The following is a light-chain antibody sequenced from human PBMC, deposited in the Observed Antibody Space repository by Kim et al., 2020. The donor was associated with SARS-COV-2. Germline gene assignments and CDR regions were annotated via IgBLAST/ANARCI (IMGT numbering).Light chain of an antibody. CDR3: QTWGTGLRV. J-gene: IGLJ3*02. Sequence: QLVLTQSPSASASLGASVKLTCTLSSGHSSYAIAWHQQQPEKGPRYLMKLNSDGSHSKGDGIPDRFSGSSSGAERYPTISSLQSEDEADYYCQTWGTGLRVFGGGTQLTVL. CDR1: SGHSSYA. CDR2: LNSDGSH. V-gene: IGLV4-69*01.